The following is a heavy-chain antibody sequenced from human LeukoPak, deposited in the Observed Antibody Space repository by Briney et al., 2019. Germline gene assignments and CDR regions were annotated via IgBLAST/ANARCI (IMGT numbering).Heavy chain of an antibody. D-gene: IGHD3-10*01. V-gene: IGHV3-30*02. CDR2: IRYDGSNK. Sequence: PGGSLRLSCAASGFTFSSYGMHWVRQAPGKGLDWVAFIRYDGSNKYYADSVKGRFTISRDNSKNTLYLQMNSLRAEDTAVYYCAKDILLWFGEYAPNFDYWGQGTLVTVSS. J-gene: IGHJ4*02. CDR3: AKDILLWFGEYAPNFDY. CDR1: GFTFSSYG.